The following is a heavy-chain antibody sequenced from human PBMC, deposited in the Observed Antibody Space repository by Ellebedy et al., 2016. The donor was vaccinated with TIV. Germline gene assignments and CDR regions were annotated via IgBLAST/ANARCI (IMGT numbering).Heavy chain of an antibody. CDR1: GFTFSSYD. V-gene: IGHV3-23*01. J-gene: IGHJ4*02. D-gene: IGHD5-24*01. Sequence: GESLKISCAASGFTFSSYDMHWVRQPTGKGLEWVSAISDTGGSTYYADSVKGRFTISRDNSKNTLYLQMNSLRAEDTAVYFCGTVATTFDYWGQGTLVTVSS. CDR3: GTVATTFDY. CDR2: ISDTGGST.